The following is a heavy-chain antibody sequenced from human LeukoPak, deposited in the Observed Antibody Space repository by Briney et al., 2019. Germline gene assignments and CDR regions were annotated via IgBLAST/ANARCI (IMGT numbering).Heavy chain of an antibody. V-gene: IGHV3-30*04. CDR3: ARGGTEIYYYYYGMDV. J-gene: IGHJ6*02. CDR2: ISYDGGDK. D-gene: IGHD5-24*01. CDR1: TFALSRYA. Sequence: GRSLRLSCAASTFALSRYAMHWVRQAPGRGLEWVGVISYDGGDKYYADSVKGRFTISRDNSKNTLYLQMNSLRVEDTAVYYCARGGTEIYYYYYGMDVWGQGTTVTVSS.